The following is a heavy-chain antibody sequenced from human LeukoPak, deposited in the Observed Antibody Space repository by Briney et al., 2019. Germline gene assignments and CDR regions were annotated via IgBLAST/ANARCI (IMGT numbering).Heavy chain of an antibody. CDR1: GFTFSSYA. V-gene: IGHV3-23*01. CDR2: ISGSGGST. Sequence: GGSLRLSCAASGFTFSSYAMSWVRQAPGKGLEWVSAISGSGGSTYYADSVKGRFTISRDNSKNTLYLQMNSLRAEDTAVYYCAKDSARYCSSTSCANAFDIWGQGTMVTVSS. D-gene: IGHD2-2*01. J-gene: IGHJ3*02. CDR3: AKDSARYCSSTSCANAFDI.